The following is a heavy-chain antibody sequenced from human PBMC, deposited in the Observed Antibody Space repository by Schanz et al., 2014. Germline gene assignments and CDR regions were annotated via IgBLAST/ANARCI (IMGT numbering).Heavy chain of an antibody. CDR1: GFSFSNYW. V-gene: IGHV3-7*04. CDR3: ARDAVTSVLTPGFYY. J-gene: IGHJ4*02. Sequence: VQLVESGGDLVKPGGSLRLSCAASGFSFSNYWMSWVRQAPGKGLEWVANIKQDGSEKYYVDSVKGRFTISRDNAKKSLYLRMNSLRAEDTAVYYCARDAVTSVLTPGFYYWGQGTLVTVSS. CDR2: IKQDGSEK. D-gene: IGHD4-17*01.